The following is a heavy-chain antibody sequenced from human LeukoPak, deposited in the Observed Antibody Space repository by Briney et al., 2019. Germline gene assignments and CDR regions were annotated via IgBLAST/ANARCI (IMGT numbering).Heavy chain of an antibody. CDR2: ISAYNGNT. CDR3: ARGASRSLLWFGGGEAGFNDY. D-gene: IGHD3-10*01. Sequence: ASVKVSCKASGYIFTNYHINWVRQAPGQGLEWMGWISAYNGNTNYAQKLQGRVTMTTDTSTSTAYMELRSLRSDDTAVYYCARGASRSLLWFGGGEAGFNDYWGQGTLVTVSS. J-gene: IGHJ4*02. CDR1: GYIFTNYH. V-gene: IGHV1-18*01.